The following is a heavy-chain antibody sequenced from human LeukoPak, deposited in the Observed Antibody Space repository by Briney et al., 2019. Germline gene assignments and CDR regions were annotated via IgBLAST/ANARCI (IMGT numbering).Heavy chain of an antibody. CDR1: GYTFTSYG. J-gene: IGHJ3*02. V-gene: IGHV1-18*01. CDR2: IGAYNGNT. D-gene: IGHD6-19*01. Sequence: ASVKVSCKASGYTFTSYGISWVRQAPGQGLEWMGWIGAYNGNTNYAQKLQGRVTMTTDTSTSTAYMELRSLRSDDTAAYYCARDHIAVAGNAAFDIWGQGTMVTVSS. CDR3: ARDHIAVAGNAAFDI.